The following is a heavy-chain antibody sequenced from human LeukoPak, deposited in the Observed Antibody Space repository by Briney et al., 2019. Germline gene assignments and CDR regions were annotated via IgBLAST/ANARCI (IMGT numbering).Heavy chain of an antibody. CDR2: ISFSTSTI. D-gene: IGHD3-22*01. CDR1: GFTFSTYS. CDR3: GRYYYDYSGPFDY. Sequence: GGSLRLSCVASGFTFSTYSMNWVRQAPGKGLEWVSYISFSTSTIYYADSVKGRFTISRDNAKNALYLQMNSLRAEDTAMYYCGRYYYDYSGPFDYWGQGTLVTVSS. V-gene: IGHV3-48*01. J-gene: IGHJ4*02.